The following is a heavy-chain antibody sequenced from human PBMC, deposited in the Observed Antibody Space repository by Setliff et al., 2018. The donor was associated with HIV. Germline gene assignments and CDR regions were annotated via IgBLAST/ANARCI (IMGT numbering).Heavy chain of an antibody. CDR1: GFAFSDYS. D-gene: IGHD6-19*01. Sequence: PGGSLRLSCAASGFAFSDYSMNWVRQAPGKGLEWVTVIATDETITNYADSVKGRFTIPRDNSKNTLYLQMNSLRVEDTSVYYCAREGASSGHGGCFDSWGQGALVTVSS. V-gene: IGHV3-30*03. J-gene: IGHJ4*02. CDR2: IATDETIT. CDR3: AREGASSGHGGCFDS.